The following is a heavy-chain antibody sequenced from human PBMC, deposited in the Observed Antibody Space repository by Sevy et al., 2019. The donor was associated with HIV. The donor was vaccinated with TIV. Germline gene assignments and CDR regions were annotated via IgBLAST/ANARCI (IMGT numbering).Heavy chain of an antibody. CDR3: AKDFTGYNGMDV. J-gene: IGHJ6*02. V-gene: IGHV3-30*18. Sequence: GGSLRLSCAASGFTFSSYGMHWVRQAPGKGLEWVAVISYDGSNKYYAYSVKGRFTISRDNSKNTLYLQMNSLRAEDTAVYYCAKDFTGYNGMDVWGQGTMVTVSS. CDR2: ISYDGSNK. D-gene: IGHD3-9*01. CDR1: GFTFSSYG.